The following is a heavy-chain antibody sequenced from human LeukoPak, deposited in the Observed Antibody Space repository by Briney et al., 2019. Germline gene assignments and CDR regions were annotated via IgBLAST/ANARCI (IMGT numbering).Heavy chain of an antibody. V-gene: IGHV3-48*03. CDR3: AREGYSHAFDI. CDR2: ISSSGSTI. CDR1: GFTFSSYE. D-gene: IGHD4-23*01. Sequence: PGGSLRLSCAASGFTFSSYEMNWVRQAPGKGLEWVSYISSSGSTIYYADSVKGRFTISRDNAKNSLYLQMNSLRAVDTAVYYCAREGYSHAFDIWGQGTMVTVSS. J-gene: IGHJ3*02.